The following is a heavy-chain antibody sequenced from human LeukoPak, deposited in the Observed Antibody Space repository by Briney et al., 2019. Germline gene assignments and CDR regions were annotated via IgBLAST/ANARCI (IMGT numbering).Heavy chain of an antibody. CDR3: AGVGSGWYEAQY. V-gene: IGHV4-4*02. D-gene: IGHD6-19*01. J-gene: IGHJ4*02. CDR1: GFTFSSYW. CDR2: IYHSGST. Sequence: GSLRLSCAASGFTFSSYWMSWVRQPPGKGLEWIGEIYHSGSTNYNPSLKSRVTISVDKSKNQFSLKLSSVTAADTAVYYCAGVGSGWYEAQYWGQGTLVTVSS.